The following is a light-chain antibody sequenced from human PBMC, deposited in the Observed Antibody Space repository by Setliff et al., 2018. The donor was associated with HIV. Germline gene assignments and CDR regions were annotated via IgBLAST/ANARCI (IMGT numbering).Light chain of an antibody. CDR1: SSDVGGYNY. V-gene: IGLV2-14*03. J-gene: IGLJ1*01. CDR3: SSYTSSGTYV. CDR2: DVT. Sequence: SALTQPASVSGSPGQSITISCTGTSSDVGGYNYVSWYQQHPGKAPKLIIYDVTNRPSGVSDRFSGTKSVNTASLTISGLLAEDEADYYCSSYTSSGTYVFGTGTKVTVL.